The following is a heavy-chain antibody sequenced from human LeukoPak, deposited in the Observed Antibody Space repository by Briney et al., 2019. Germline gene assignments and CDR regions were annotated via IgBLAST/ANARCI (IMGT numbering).Heavy chain of an antibody. J-gene: IGHJ6*03. CDR1: GGSISSYY. Sequence: PSETLSLTCTVSGGSISSYYWSWIRQPAGKGLEWIGRIYTSGSTNYNPSLKSRVTMSVDTSKNQFSLKLSSVTAADTAVYYCARVAYYYGSGSYYPSDYYYYMDVWGKGTTVTVSS. CDR3: ARVAYYYGSGSYYPSDYYYYMDV. V-gene: IGHV4-4*07. CDR2: IYTSGST. D-gene: IGHD3-10*01.